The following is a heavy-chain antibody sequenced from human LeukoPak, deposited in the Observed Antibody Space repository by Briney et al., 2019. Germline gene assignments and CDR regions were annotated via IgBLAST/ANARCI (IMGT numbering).Heavy chain of an antibody. CDR2: ISYIGST. J-gene: IGHJ3*02. CDR3: ARDPTTVTKGLDI. CDR1: GGSFSSHY. D-gene: IGHD4-17*01. Sequence: PSETLSLTCTVSGGSFSSHYWSWIRQPPGKGLEVIGYISYIGSTNYNPSLKSRVTISVDTSKKQFSLKLSSVTAADTAVYYCARDPTTVTKGLDIWGQGTMVTVSS. V-gene: IGHV4-59*11.